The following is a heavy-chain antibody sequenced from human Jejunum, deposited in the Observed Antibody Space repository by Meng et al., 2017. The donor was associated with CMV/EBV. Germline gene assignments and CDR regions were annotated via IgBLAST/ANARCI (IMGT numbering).Heavy chain of an antibody. D-gene: IGHD1-26*01. CDR3: AKDVGY. Sequence: VVLGGGVVQHGGSLRLSCAASGFTVSNYGIHWVRQAPGKGLEWVAFIEHDGSNKYYADSVKGRFTISRDNSKNTLYLQMNSLRVEDTAVYYCAKDVGYWGQGTLVTVSS. V-gene: IGHV3-30*02. CDR2: IEHDGSNK. CDR1: GFTVSNYG. J-gene: IGHJ4*02.